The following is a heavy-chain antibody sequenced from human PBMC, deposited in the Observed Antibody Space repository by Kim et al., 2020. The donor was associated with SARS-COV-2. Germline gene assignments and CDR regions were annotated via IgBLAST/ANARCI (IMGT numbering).Heavy chain of an antibody. CDR2: IRSKTYGETT. D-gene: IGHD6-19*01. Sequence: GGSLRLSCTASGFTFGDYSMSWVRQAPGKGLEWVGFIRSKTYGETTEYAASVKGRFTISRDDSKSIAYLQMNSLKTEDTAVYYCTRDHGQQWLVRKLDYWGQGTLVTVSS. J-gene: IGHJ4*02. V-gene: IGHV3-49*04. CDR1: GFTFGDYS. CDR3: TRDHGQQWLVRKLDY.